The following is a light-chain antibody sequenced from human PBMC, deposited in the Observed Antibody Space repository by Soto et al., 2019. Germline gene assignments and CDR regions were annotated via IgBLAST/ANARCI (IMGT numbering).Light chain of an antibody. CDR2: EVS. CDR3: SSYTSSSTLEV. Sequence: QSVLTQPASVSGSPGQSITISCTGTSSDVGAFNYVSWYLQYPGKAPKLMIYEVSNRPSGVSNRFSGSKSGNTASLTISGLQAEDEADYYCSSYTSSSTLEVFGTGTKLTVL. V-gene: IGLV2-14*01. CDR1: SSDVGAFNY. J-gene: IGLJ1*01.